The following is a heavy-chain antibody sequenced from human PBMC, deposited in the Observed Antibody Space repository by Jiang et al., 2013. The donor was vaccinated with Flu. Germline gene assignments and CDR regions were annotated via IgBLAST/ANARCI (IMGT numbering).Heavy chain of an antibody. J-gene: IGHJ6*02. D-gene: IGHD3-10*01. CDR2: LLHGST. CDR1: GGSISRWWLL. CDR3: ARTMVRGVMINYYYGMDV. V-gene: IGHV4-31*03. Sequence: PGLVKPSQTLSLTCTVSGGSISRWWLLLELDPPAPREGPGVDWVHLLHGSTYYNPSLKSRVTISVDTSKNQFSLKLSSVTAADTAVYYCARTMVRGVMINYYYGMDVWGQGTTVTVSS.